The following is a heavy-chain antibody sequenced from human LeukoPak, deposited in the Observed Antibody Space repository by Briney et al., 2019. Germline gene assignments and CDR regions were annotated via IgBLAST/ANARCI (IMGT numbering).Heavy chain of an antibody. CDR2: IHPGDSDT. CDR1: GCSFTSYW. CDR3: ARQRGGCSGGSCTGMDV. D-gene: IGHD2-15*01. V-gene: IGHV5-51*01. Sequence: GESLKISCKGSGCSFTSYWIGWVRQMPGKGLEWMGIIHPGDSDTRNSPSFQGQVTFSVDKSISTAYLQWSSLKASDTAVYYCARQRGGCSGGSCTGMDVWGKGTTVTVSS. J-gene: IGHJ6*04.